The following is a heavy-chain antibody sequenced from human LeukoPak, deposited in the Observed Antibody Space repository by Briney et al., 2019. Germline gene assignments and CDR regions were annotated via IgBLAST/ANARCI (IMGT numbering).Heavy chain of an antibody. CDR2: IYSGSST. Sequence: PGGSLRLSCAASGFTVSSNYMSWVRQAPGKGLEWVSVIYSGSSTYYADSVKGRFTISRDNSKNTLYLQMNSLRAEDTAVYYCARAQGIAVAGGRNADAFDIWGQGTMVTVSS. V-gene: IGHV3-53*01. CDR3: ARAQGIAVAGGRNADAFDI. D-gene: IGHD6-19*01. J-gene: IGHJ3*02. CDR1: GFTVSSNY.